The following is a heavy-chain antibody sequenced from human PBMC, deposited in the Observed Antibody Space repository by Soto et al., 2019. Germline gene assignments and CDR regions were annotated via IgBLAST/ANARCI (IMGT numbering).Heavy chain of an antibody. J-gene: IGHJ4*02. CDR1: GFTFSSYW. CDR3: ARPRYILTGPYYFDY. Sequence: PGGSLRLSCAASGFTFSSYWMSWVRQAPGKGLEWVANIKQDGSEKYYVDSVKGRFTISRDNAKNSLYLQMNSLRAEDTAVYYCARPRYILTGPYYFDYWGQGTLVTVSS. V-gene: IGHV3-7*01. D-gene: IGHD3-9*01. CDR2: IKQDGSEK.